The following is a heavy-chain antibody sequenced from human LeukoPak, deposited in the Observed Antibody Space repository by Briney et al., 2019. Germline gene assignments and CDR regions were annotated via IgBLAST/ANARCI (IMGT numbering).Heavy chain of an antibody. J-gene: IGHJ4*02. V-gene: IGHV2-5*02. CDR2: IYWDDDE. CDR3: AHRLKGIDYDRYYFDY. Sequence: SGPTLVKPTETLTLTCTFSGFSLGTSGVGVGWIRQPPGEALEWLALIYWDDDERYSPSLSSRLTITRDTSKNQVVLTMTNLDPVDTATYYCAHRLKGIDYDRYYFDYWGQGMLVTVSS. CDR1: GFSLGTSGVG. D-gene: IGHD3-22*01.